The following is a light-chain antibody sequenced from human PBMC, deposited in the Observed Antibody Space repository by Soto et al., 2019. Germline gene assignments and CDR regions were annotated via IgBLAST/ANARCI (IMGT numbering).Light chain of an antibody. V-gene: IGLV2-14*01. CDR2: GGS. CDR1: SSDVGGYNY. Sequence: QSALTQPASVSGSPGQSITISCTGTSSDVGGYNYVSWYQQHPGKAPKLMIYGGSDRPSGVSNRFSGSKSDNTASLTISGLQAEDEADYYCSYTSTYVFGIGTKLTVL. CDR3: CSYTSTYV. J-gene: IGLJ1*01.